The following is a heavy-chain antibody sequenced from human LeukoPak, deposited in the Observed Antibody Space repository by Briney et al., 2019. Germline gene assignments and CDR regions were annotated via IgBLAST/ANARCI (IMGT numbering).Heavy chain of an antibody. CDR1: GFTFSSYA. J-gene: IGHJ4*02. Sequence: GWSLRLSCAASGFTFSSYAMTWVRQAPDKGLEWVSAISGSDGSTYYADSVKGRFTISRDDSQNTLYLQMNSLSAEDTAVYYCAKVETSGGANCYALDYWGQGTLVTVSS. D-gene: IGHD2-2*01. CDR2: ISGSDGST. CDR3: AKVETSGGANCYALDY. V-gene: IGHV3-23*01.